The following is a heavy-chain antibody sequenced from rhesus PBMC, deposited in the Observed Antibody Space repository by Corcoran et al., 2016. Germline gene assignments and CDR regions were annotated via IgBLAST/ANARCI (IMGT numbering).Heavy chain of an antibody. J-gene: IGHJ3*01. D-gene: IGHD3-28*01. CDR3: ARDRTDYYYDSGYYGYDAFDF. CDR1: GGSISSSY. Sequence: QLQLQESGPGLVKPSETLSVTCAVSGGSISSSYWSWIRQAPGKGLEWIGYIYGSGSSTNYNPSLRSLVTLSVDTSKNQLSLKLSSVTTADTAVYYCARDRTDYYYDSGYYGYDAFDFWGQGLRVTVSS. V-gene: IGHV4-169*02. CDR2: IYGSGSST.